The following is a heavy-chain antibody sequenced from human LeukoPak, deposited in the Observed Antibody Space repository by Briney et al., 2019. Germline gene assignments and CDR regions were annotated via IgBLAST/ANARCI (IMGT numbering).Heavy chain of an antibody. D-gene: IGHD1-26*01. CDR3: ARDQEGGSLGWVYGY. CDR2: IYYSGST. V-gene: IGHV4-39*07. CDR1: GGSISSSSYY. Sequence: PSETLSLTCTVSGGSISSSSYYWGWIRQPPGKGLEWIGSIYYSGSTYYNPSLKSRVTISVDTSKNQFSLKLSSVTAADTAVYYCARDQEGGSLGWVYGYWGQGILVTVSS. J-gene: IGHJ4*02.